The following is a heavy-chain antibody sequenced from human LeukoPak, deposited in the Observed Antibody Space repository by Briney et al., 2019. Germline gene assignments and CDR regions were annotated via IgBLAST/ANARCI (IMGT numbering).Heavy chain of an antibody. V-gene: IGHV3-74*01. CDR2: ISSEGSST. CDR3: AKDVTYSGSYREYYMDV. J-gene: IGHJ6*03. D-gene: IGHD1-26*01. CDR1: GFSFSDYW. Sequence: GGSLRLSCAASGFSFSDYWMHWVRQVPEKGPEWVSRISSEGSSTNYADSVKGRFTISRDNAKNMLYLQMNSLRTEDTAMYYCAKDVTYSGSYREYYMDVWGKGTTVTVSS.